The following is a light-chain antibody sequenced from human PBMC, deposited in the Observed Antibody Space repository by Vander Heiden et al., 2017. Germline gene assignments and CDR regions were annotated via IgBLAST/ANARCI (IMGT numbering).Light chain of an antibody. J-gene: IGKJ3*01. CDR3: QQSYSNPRN. CDR2: AAS. CDR1: QSISSY. Sequence: DIQMTQSPSSLSASVGDRVTITCRASQSISSYLNWYQQKPGKAPKLLIYAASSLQSGVPSRFSGSGSGTDFTLTISSLQPEDFATYYCQQSYSNPRNVGPGTKVDIK. V-gene: IGKV1-39*01.